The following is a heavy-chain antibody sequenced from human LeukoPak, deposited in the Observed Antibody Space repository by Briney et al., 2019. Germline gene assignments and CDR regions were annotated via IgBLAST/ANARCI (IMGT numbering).Heavy chain of an antibody. V-gene: IGHV4-39*01. CDR3: ILGGKLDY. D-gene: IGHD3-10*01. CDR1: GGSISGSNYY. CDR2: IYHTGST. J-gene: IGHJ4*02. Sequence: SETLSLTCTVSGGSISGSNYYRGWIRQPPGKGLEWMGGIYHTGSTHYNPSLKSRVTISVDTTKNQLSLRLKSVTAADTAMYYCILGGKLDYWGQGILVTVSS.